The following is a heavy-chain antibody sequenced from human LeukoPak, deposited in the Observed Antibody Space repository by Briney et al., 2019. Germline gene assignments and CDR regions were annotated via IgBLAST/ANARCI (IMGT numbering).Heavy chain of an antibody. Sequence: GGSLRLSCVASGFTFNSYAMSWVRQAPGKGLEWVSAISGSGGSTYYADYVKGRFTISRDNSKSTLYLQMNSLGAEDTALYYCAKDNGYCISTSCFLEYWGQGTLVTVSP. V-gene: IGHV3-23*01. CDR3: AKDNGYCISTSCFLEY. D-gene: IGHD2-2*03. CDR2: ISGSGGST. CDR1: GFTFNSYA. J-gene: IGHJ4*02.